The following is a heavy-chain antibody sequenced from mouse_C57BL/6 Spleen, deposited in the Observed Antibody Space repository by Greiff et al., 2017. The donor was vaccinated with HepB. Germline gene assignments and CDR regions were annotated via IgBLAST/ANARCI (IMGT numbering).Heavy chain of an antibody. J-gene: IGHJ3*01. V-gene: IGHV5-16*01. D-gene: IGHD1-1*01. CDR3: ARADYYGTWFAY. CDR2: INYDGSST. Sequence: DVQLQESEGGLVQPGSSMKLSCTASGFTFSDYYMAWVRQVPEKGLEWVANINYDGSSTYYLDSLKSRFIISRDNAKNILYLQMSSLKSEDTATYYCARADYYGTWFAYWGQGTLVTVSA. CDR1: GFTFSDYY.